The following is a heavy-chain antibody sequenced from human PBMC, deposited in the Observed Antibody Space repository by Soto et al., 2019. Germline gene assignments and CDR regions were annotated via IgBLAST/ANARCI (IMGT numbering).Heavy chain of an antibody. CDR1: GYTFTGYY. CDR3: ARDQTGYSSGWSSVAMDV. D-gene: IGHD6-19*01. J-gene: IGHJ6*02. V-gene: IGHV1-2*02. Sequence: QAQLVQSGAEMKKPGASVKVSCTASGYTFTGYYIHWVRQAPGQGLEWMGWISPNSGGTKFAQKFKGSVTMTRDTSISTVYMEYSRLRSDDTAIYYCARDQTGYSSGWSSVAMDVWGQGTTVTVS. CDR2: ISPNSGGT.